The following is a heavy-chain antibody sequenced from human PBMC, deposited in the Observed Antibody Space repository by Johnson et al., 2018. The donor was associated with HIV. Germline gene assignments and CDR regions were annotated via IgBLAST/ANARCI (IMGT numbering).Heavy chain of an antibody. J-gene: IGHJ3*02. V-gene: IGHV3-66*03. CDR1: GFTVSSNY. CDR3: AKDIRLVSAYYDILSGTSFDAFDI. Sequence: LQPVESGGGLIQPGASLRLSCAASGFTVSSNYMSWLRQAPGKALEWVSVIYSGDITYYADSVKGRCTISRDNSKNTLYLQMNSLRVEDTAVYYCAKDIRLVSAYYDILSGTSFDAFDIWGQGTMVTVSS. CDR2: IYSGDIT. D-gene: IGHD3-9*01.